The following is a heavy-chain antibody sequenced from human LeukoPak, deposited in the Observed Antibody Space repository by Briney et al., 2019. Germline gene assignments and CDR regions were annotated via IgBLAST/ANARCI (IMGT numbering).Heavy chain of an antibody. J-gene: IGHJ4*02. CDR3: ARDRPEDRRGAITS. CDR2: FDPEDGET. D-gene: IGHD3-10*01. Sequence: ASVKVSCKVSGNTLSELSMHWVRQAPGKGLEWMGRFDPEDGETIYAQKFQGRVTLTEDTSTDTAYMELGSLRSEDTAVYYCARDRPEDRRGAITSWGQGTLVTVSS. CDR1: GNTLSELS. V-gene: IGHV1-24*01.